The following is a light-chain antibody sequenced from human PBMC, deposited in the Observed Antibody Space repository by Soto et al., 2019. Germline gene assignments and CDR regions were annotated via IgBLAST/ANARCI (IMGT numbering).Light chain of an antibody. V-gene: IGKV3-20*01. CDR1: RSVSSN. CDR3: QQYGSSPGLT. J-gene: IGKJ4*01. CDR2: GAS. Sequence: EIVMTQSPATLSVSPGERATLSCRASRSVSSNLAWYQQKPGQAPRLLIYGASSRATGIPDRFSGSGSGTDFTLTISRLEPEDFAVYYCQQYGSSPGLTFGGGTKVDIK.